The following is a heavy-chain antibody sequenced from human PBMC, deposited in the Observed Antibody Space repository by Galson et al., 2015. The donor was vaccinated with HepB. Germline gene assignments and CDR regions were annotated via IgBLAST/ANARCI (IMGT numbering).Heavy chain of an antibody. CDR2: INAGNGNT. V-gene: IGHV1-3*01. J-gene: IGHJ6*03. D-gene: IGHD6-13*01. CDR1: GYTFTSYA. Sequence: SVKVSCKASGYTFTSYAMHWVRQAPGQRLEWMGWINAGNGNTKYSQKFQGRVTITRDTSASTAYMELSSLRSEDTAVYYCAKVSLGYSSSHYYYYYYMDVWGKG. CDR3: AKVSLGYSSSHYYYYYYMDV.